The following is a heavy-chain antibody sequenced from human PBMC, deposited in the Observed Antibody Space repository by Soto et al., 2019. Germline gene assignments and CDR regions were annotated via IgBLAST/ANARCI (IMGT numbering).Heavy chain of an antibody. V-gene: IGHV3-33*01. CDR1: GFTFSSYG. D-gene: IGHD2-15*01. Sequence: QVQLVESGGGVVQPGRSLRLSCAASGFTFSSYGMHWVRQAPGKGLEWVAVIWYDGSNKYYADSVKGRFTISRDNSKNTLYLQMNSLRAEDTAVYYCARDPYSSSEVIRLGVAWGQGTLVTVSS. J-gene: IGHJ4*02. CDR3: ARDPYSSSEVIRLGVA. CDR2: IWYDGSNK.